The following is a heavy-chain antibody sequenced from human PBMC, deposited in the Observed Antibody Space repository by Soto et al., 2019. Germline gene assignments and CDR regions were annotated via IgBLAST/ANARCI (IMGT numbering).Heavy chain of an antibody. D-gene: IGHD4-17*01. J-gene: IGHJ4*02. CDR2: VRDSGANT. Sequence: QPGGSLRLSCEASGFSFSTYAMTWVRQAPGKGLEWVSSVRDSGANTYYADSVKGRFTISRDNSRNTVYLQMNSLRGNDTALYYCARSRRTYGDYYDLWGQGTVVTVS. CDR1: GFSFSTYA. V-gene: IGHV3-23*01. CDR3: ARSRRTYGDYYDL.